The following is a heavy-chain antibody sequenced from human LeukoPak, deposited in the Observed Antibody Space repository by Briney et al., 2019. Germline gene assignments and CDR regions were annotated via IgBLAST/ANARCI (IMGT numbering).Heavy chain of an antibody. Sequence: ASVTVSCKASGYTFTGYYMHWVRQAPGQGLEWMGWINPNSGGTNYAQKFQGRVTMTRDTSISTAYMELSGLRSDDTAIYYCARVSVAGTPDRDYFDYWGQGTLVTVSS. D-gene: IGHD6-19*01. V-gene: IGHV1-2*02. CDR2: INPNSGGT. CDR3: ARVSVAGTPDRDYFDY. CDR1: GYTFTGYY. J-gene: IGHJ4*02.